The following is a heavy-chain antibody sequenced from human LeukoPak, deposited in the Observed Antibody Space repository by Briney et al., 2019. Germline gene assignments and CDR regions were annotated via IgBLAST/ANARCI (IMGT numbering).Heavy chain of an antibody. D-gene: IGHD1-26*01. J-gene: IGHJ4*02. Sequence: GSLRLSCAASGFTFSNYWMHWVRQAPGEGLVWVSRINTDESGTSYADSVKGRFTISRDNAKNTLYLQMNSLRPEDTAVYYCARDGSLPDYWGQGTLVTVSS. CDR3: ARDGSLPDY. CDR1: GFTFSNYW. V-gene: IGHV3-74*01. CDR2: INTDESGT.